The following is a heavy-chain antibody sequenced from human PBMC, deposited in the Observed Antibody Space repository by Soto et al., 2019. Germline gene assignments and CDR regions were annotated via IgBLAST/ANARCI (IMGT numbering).Heavy chain of an antibody. J-gene: IGHJ6*01. V-gene: IGHV3-30-3*01. CDR1: GFSFSSYA. D-gene: IGHD1-7*01. CDR2: ISYDGSNK. Sequence: QAGRSLRLSCAASGFSFSSYAMYWVRQAPGKELEWVAVISYDGSNKYYADSVKGRFTISRDNSKNTLYLQMNSLRAEDTAVYYCAIERQRLELICMDFWCQGTLVTV. CDR3: AIERQRLELICMDF.